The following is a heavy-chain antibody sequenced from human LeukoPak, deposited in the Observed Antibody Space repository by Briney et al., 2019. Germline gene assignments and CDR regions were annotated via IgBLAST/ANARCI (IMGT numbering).Heavy chain of an antibody. Sequence: GGSLRLSCAASGFTFSDYNMSWIRQAPGKGLEWVSYISSSGSTIYYADSVKGRFTISRDNAKNSLYLQMNSLRAEDTAVYYCARSGYYYGSGSYPAQNWFDPWGQGTLVTVSS. V-gene: IGHV3-11*01. D-gene: IGHD3-10*01. CDR3: ARSGYYYGSGSYPAQNWFDP. CDR1: GFTFSDYN. J-gene: IGHJ5*02. CDR2: ISSSGSTI.